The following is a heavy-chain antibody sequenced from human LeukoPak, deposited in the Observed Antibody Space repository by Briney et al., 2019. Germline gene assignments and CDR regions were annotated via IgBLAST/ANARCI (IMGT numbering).Heavy chain of an antibody. CDR3: ARQLPRQWLVRGWFDP. CDR2: INHSGST. Sequence: SETLSLTCAVYGGSFSGYYWSWIRQPPGKGLEWIGEINHSGSTNYNPSLKSRVTISVDTSKNQFSLKLSSVTAADTAVYYCARQLPRQWLVRGWFDPWGQGTLVTVSS. D-gene: IGHD6-19*01. J-gene: IGHJ5*02. V-gene: IGHV4-34*01. CDR1: GGSFSGYY.